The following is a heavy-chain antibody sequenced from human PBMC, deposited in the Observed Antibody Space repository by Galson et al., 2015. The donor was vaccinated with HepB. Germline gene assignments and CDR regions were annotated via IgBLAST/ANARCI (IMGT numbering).Heavy chain of an antibody. CDR1: GLSVRSNW. V-gene: IGHV3-66*01. D-gene: IGHD6-19*01. J-gene: IGHJ6*02. CDR3: AREQSSGWSENCYYYGMDV. Sequence: SLRLSCAASGLSVRSNWMSWVRQAPGKGLEWVSVVYSGGSTYYTDSVKGRFIISRDNSKNMLYLQMNSLRAEDTAVYFCAREQSSGWSENCYYYGMDVWGQGTTVTVSS. CDR2: VYSGGST.